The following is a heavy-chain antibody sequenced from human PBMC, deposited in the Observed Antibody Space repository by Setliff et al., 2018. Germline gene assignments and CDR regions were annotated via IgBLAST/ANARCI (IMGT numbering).Heavy chain of an antibody. CDR3: ARSPPNRGVGQGHHMDV. CDR2: ISPYNGGT. D-gene: IGHD1-26*01. V-gene: IGHV1-18*01. J-gene: IGHJ6*03. Sequence: ASVKVSCKASGYIFNTFGINWMQRAPGQGLEWIGWISPYNGGTKYAQNLQGRVTLTTDTSTSTAYVEVRSLRSDDTAVYYCARSPPNRGVGQGHHMDVWGKGTTVTVSS. CDR1: GYIFNTFG.